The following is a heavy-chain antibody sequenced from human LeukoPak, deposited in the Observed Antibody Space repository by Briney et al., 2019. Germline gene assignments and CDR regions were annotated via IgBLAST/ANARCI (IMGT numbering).Heavy chain of an antibody. CDR1: GYTFTRHG. CDR3: GGDPSQGVGRRVYY. Sequence: GSVTVALKASGYTFTRHGITWVRQAPGQGLEWMGWISGYDGNTNYAQKFQVSVSMATDTSTSTVIMELRSLTSDDTAVYYCGGDPSQGVGRRVYYCGWGNLATV. D-gene: IGHD5-24*01. V-gene: IGHV1-18*01. J-gene: IGHJ4*02. CDR2: ISGYDGNT.